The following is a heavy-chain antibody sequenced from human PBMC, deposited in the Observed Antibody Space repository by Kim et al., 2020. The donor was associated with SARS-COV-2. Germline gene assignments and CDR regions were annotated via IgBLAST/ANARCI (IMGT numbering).Heavy chain of an antibody. Sequence: GGSLRLSCAVSGFTFSSYWMSWVRQAQGKGLEWVANIKQDGSEKYYVDSVKGRFTISRDNAKNSLYLQMNSLRAEETAVYYCARPVPRWLQFFRSDAFDIWGQGTMVTVSS. V-gene: IGHV3-7*01. CDR3: ARPVPRWLQFFRSDAFDI. D-gene: IGHD5-12*01. J-gene: IGHJ3*02. CDR1: GFTFSSYW. CDR2: IKQDGSEK.